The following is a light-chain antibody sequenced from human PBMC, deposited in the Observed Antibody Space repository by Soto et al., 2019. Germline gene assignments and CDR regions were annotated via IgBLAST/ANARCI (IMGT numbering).Light chain of an antibody. CDR1: QSLLYNNTYNY. CDR2: FGS. V-gene: IGKV2-28*01. CDR3: MQALQSLN. Sequence: EIVVTQSTRTLRVTPGEPASSSCVCSQSLLYNNTYNYLDWYVQKPGQSPQLLIYFGSNRAPGVPDRFSGSGSGTDFTLKINRVEAEDVGTYYCMQALQSLNFGQGTRLEIK. J-gene: IGKJ5*01.